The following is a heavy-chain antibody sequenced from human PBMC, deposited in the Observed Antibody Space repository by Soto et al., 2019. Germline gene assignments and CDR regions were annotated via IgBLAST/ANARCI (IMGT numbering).Heavy chain of an antibody. CDR1: GFTFSSYS. J-gene: IGHJ4*02. CDR3: AREDYGDYVSYFDY. V-gene: IGHV3-48*01. D-gene: IGHD4-17*01. Sequence: EVQLVESGGGLVQPGGSLRLSCAASGFTFSSYSMNWVRQAPGKGLGWVSYISSSSSTIYYADSVKGRFTISRDNAKNSLYLQMNSLRAEDTAVYYCAREDYGDYVSYFDYWGQGTLVTVSS. CDR2: ISSSSSTI.